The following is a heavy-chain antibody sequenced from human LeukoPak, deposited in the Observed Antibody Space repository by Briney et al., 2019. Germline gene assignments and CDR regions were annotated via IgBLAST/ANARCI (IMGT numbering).Heavy chain of an antibody. Sequence: GGSLRLSCAASGFTFSTYSMNWVRQAPGKGLEWVSSISSSSSYIYYADSMKGRLTISRDNSKNALYLQMNSLMAEDTAVYYCARGGLELDYWGQGPLVTVSS. J-gene: IGHJ4*02. V-gene: IGHV3-21*01. CDR3: ARGGLELDY. D-gene: IGHD1-7*01. CDR1: GFTFSTYS. CDR2: ISSSSSYI.